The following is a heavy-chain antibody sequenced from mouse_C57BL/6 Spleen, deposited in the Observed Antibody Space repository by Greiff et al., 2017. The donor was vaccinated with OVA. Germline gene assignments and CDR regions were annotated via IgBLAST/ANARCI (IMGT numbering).Heavy chain of an antibody. CDR1: GYTFTSYT. CDR3: ARGTTAYFDY. Sequence: QVQLKESGAELARPGASVKMSCKASGYTFTSYTMHWVKQRPGQGLEWIGYINPRSGYTKYNQKFKDKATWTADKSSSTAYMQLSSLTSEYSAVYYCARGTTAYFDYWGQGTTLTVSS. V-gene: IGHV1-4*01. J-gene: IGHJ2*01. CDR2: INPRSGYT. D-gene: IGHD1-2*01.